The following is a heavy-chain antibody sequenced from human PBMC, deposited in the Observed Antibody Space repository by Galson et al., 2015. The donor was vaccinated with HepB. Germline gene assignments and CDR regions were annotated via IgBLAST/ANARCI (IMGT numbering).Heavy chain of an antibody. CDR3: ARDHNYDFWSGYSHYYYYYMDV. V-gene: IGHV1-46*01. D-gene: IGHD3-3*01. Sequence: SVKVSCKASGYTFTSYYMHWVRQAPRQGLEWMGIINPSGGSTSYAQKFQGRVTMTRDTSTSTVYMELSSLRSEDTAVYYCARDHNYDFWSGYSHYYYYYMDVWGKGTTVTVSS. J-gene: IGHJ6*03. CDR1: GYTFTSYY. CDR2: INPSGGST.